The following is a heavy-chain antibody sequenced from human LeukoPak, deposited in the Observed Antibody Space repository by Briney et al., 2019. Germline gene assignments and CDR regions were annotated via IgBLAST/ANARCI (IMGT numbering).Heavy chain of an antibody. V-gene: IGHV3-21*01. Sequence: GGSLRLSCAASGFTFSSYTMNWVRQAPGKGLEWVSSIGSSSSYMYSADSVKGRVTISRENAKNSVCLQMNSLRVEDTAVYYCAKLDQYGSGSPCPSGVFDVWGQATIVTVSS. CDR3: AKLDQYGSGSPCPSGVFDV. J-gene: IGHJ3*01. CDR1: GFTFSSYT. CDR2: IGSSSSYM. D-gene: IGHD3-10*01.